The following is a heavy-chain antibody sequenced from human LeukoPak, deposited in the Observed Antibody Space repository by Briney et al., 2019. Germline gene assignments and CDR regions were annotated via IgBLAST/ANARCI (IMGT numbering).Heavy chain of an antibody. V-gene: IGHV4-31*03. Sequence: SQTLSLTCTVSGGSISSGGYYWSWIRQHPGKGLEWIGYIYYSGSTYYNPSLKSRVTISVDTSKNQFSLKLSSVTAADTAVYYCAREIVSDYGDYYGMDVWGQGTTVTVFS. CDR2: IYYSGST. D-gene: IGHD4-17*01. J-gene: IGHJ6*02. CDR3: AREIVSDYGDYYGMDV. CDR1: GGSISSGGYY.